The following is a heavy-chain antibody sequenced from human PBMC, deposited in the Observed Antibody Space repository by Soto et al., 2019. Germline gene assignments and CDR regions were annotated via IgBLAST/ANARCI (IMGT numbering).Heavy chain of an antibody. CDR3: ARVITVGQPNDAFDI. J-gene: IGHJ3*02. CDR1: GFTFSSYW. V-gene: IGHV3-74*01. Sequence: GGSLRLSCAASGFTFSSYWMHRVRQAPGKGLVWVSRINSDGSSTSYADSVKGRFTISRDNAKNTLYLQMNSLRAEDTAVYYCARVITVGQPNDAFDIWGQGTMVTVSS. CDR2: INSDGSST. D-gene: IGHD1-26*01.